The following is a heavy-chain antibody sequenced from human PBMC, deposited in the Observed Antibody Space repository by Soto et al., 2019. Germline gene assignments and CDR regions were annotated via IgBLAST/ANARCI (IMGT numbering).Heavy chain of an antibody. Sequence: PSETLSLTCIVSGGSISGCYWSWIRQPAGKELEWIGRIYSDGTTNYNPSLKGRGTMSVDTSKKQISLKLTSVTAADTAMYYCARDRGYRSGSFGSWGQGVLVTASS. CDR3: ARDRGYRSGSFGS. V-gene: IGHV4-4*07. CDR2: IYSDGTT. D-gene: IGHD5-18*01. CDR1: GGSISGCY. J-gene: IGHJ5*02.